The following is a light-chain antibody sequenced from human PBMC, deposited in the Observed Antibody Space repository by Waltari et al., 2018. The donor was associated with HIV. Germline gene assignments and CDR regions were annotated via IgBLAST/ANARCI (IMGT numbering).Light chain of an antibody. Sequence: DIVMTQSPLSLTVTPGEPASISCSSSRSLLRDNGNNYVDWYLQKPGQSPQPLISLGSNRALGVPDRFSGSGSGTDFALKISRVEAEDIGIYYCIQVLQTPYTFGQGTKLEIK. CDR1: RSLLRDNGNNY. CDR2: LGS. J-gene: IGKJ2*01. CDR3: IQVLQTPYT. V-gene: IGKV2-28*01.